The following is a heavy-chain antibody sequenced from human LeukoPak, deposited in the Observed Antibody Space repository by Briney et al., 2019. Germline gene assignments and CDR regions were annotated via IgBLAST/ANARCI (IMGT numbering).Heavy chain of an antibody. J-gene: IGHJ6*03. Sequence: SETLSLTCTVSGGSISSYYWSWIRQPPRKGLEWIGYIYYSGSTNYNPSLKSRVTISVDTSKNQFSLKLSSVTAADTAVYYCARGAYGSGSWSYYYYYMDVWGKGTTVTVSS. CDR2: IYYSGST. V-gene: IGHV4-59*01. CDR1: GGSISSYY. D-gene: IGHD3-10*01. CDR3: ARGAYGSGSWSYYYYYMDV.